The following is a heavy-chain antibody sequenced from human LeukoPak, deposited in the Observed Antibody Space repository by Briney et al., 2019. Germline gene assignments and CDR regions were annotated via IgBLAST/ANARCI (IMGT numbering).Heavy chain of an antibody. CDR2: IYYSGST. CDR3: ARGGAVAGTRYFDL. D-gene: IGHD6-19*01. CDR1: GGSISSYY. J-gene: IGHJ2*01. Sequence: SETLSLTCTVSGGSISSYYWSWIRQPPGKGLEWIGYIYYSGSTNYNPSLKSRVTISVDTSKNQFSLKLSSVTAADTAVYYCARGGAVAGTRYFDLWGRGTLVTVSS. V-gene: IGHV4-59*08.